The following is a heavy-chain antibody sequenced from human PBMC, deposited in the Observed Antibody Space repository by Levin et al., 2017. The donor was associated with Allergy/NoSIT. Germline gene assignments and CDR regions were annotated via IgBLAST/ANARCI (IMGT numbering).Heavy chain of an antibody. J-gene: IGHJ5*02. V-gene: IGHV1-18*01. CDR3: ARDPLAAAVTHWFDP. D-gene: IGHD6-13*01. CDR2: ISAYNGNT. Sequence: GESLKISCKASGYTFTSYGISWVRQAPGQGLEWMGWISAYNGNTNYAQKLQGRVTMTTDTSTSTAYMELRSLRSDDTAVYYCARDPLAAAVTHWFDPWGQGTLVTVSS. CDR1: GYTFTSYG.